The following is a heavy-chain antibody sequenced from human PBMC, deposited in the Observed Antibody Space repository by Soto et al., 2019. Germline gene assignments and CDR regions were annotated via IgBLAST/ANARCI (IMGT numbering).Heavy chain of an antibody. D-gene: IGHD1-1*01. CDR3: ANGDHPSVHPS. CDR1: ARILIHYG. J-gene: IGHJ4*02. CDR2: INNSGGFT. Sequence: GRYRLHPWCASARILIHYGQRGGRQVPGEGLEWVSVINNSGGFTFYADSVKGRFTISRDNSRNALYLQMNSLRADDTAVYYYANGDHPSVHPSRGQRTLVXVSA. V-gene: IGHV3-23*01.